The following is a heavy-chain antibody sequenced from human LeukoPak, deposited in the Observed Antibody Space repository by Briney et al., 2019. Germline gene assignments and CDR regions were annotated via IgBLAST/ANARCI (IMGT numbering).Heavy chain of an antibody. Sequence: GGTLRLSCAASGFTFSSYGMSWVRQAPGKGLEWVSYISSSGSTIYYADSVKGRFTISRDNAKNSLYLQMNSLRAEDTAVYYCARDVGRLGGTVDYWGQGTLVTVSS. J-gene: IGHJ4*02. V-gene: IGHV3-48*04. CDR2: ISSSGSTI. CDR3: ARDVGRLGGTVDY. D-gene: IGHD1-26*01. CDR1: GFTFSSYG.